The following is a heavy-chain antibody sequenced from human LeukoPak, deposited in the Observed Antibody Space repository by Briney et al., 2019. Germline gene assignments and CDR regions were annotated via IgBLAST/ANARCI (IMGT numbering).Heavy chain of an antibody. CDR1: GYSISSGYY. J-gene: IGHJ3*02. V-gene: IGHV4-38-2*02. Sequence: PSETLSLTCTVSGYSISSGYYWGWIRQPPGKGLEWIGYIYYSGSTYYNPSLKSRVTISVDTSKNQFSLKLSSVTAADTAVYYCARVQLLYNAFDIWGQGTMVTVSS. D-gene: IGHD2-2*02. CDR2: IYYSGST. CDR3: ARVQLLYNAFDI.